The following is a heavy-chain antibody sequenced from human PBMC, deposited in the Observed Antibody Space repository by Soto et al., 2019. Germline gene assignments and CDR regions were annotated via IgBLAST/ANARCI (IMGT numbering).Heavy chain of an antibody. CDR2: ISSSSSTI. D-gene: IGHD4-17*01. CDR3: ARDLTTVTAPADWYFDL. J-gene: IGHJ2*01. Sequence: EVQLVESGGGLVQPGGSLRLSCAASGFTFSSYSMNWVRQAPGKGLEWVSYISSSSSTIYYADSVKGRFTISRDNAKNSLYLQMNSLRDEDTGVYYCARDLTTVTAPADWYFDLWGRGTLVTVSS. V-gene: IGHV3-48*02. CDR1: GFTFSSYS.